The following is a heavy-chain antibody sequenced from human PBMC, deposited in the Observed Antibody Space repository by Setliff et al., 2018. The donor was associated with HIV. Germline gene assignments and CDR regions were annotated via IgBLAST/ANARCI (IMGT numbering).Heavy chain of an antibody. J-gene: IGHJ6*03. Sequence: GASVKVSCKASGGTFSTYSITWVRQAPGQGLQWVGWISVDNGNTKYAQNLKGRVTMTRDTSTSTAHMELRSLRSDDTAVYYCARDLYGSGWYLDYYYYMDVWGTGTTVTVSS. CDR3: ARDLYGSGWYLDYYYYMDV. V-gene: IGHV1-18*01. CDR2: ISVDNGNT. D-gene: IGHD6-19*01. CDR1: GGTFSTYS.